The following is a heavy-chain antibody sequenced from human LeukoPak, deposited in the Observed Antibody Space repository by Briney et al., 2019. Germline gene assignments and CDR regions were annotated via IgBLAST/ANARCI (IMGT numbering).Heavy chain of an antibody. CDR3: ARDGQSIAVAGSEGYYYGMDV. V-gene: IGHV1-2*02. CDR2: INPNSGGT. CDR1: GYTFTGYY. J-gene: IGHJ6*02. Sequence: ASVKVSCKASGYTFTGYYMHWVRQAPGQGLEWMGWINPNSGGTNYAQKFQGRVTMTRDTSTSTAYMELRSLRSDDTAVYYCARDGQSIAVAGSEGYYYGMDVWGQGTTVTVSS. D-gene: IGHD6-19*01.